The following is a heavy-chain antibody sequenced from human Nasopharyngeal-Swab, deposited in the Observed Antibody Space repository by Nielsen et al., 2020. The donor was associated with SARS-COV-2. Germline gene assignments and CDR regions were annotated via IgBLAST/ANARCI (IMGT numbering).Heavy chain of an antibody. CDR3: AKSECSSTSCYVDYYYYYMDV. CDR2: ISSSSSTI. V-gene: IGHV3-48*01. Sequence: GGSLRLSCAASGFTFSSYSMNWVRQAPGKGLEWVSYISSSSSTIYYADSVKGRFTISRDNAKNSLYLQMSSLRAEDTAVYYCAKSECSSTSCYVDYYYYYMDVWGKGTTVTVSS. CDR1: GFTFSSYS. D-gene: IGHD2-2*01. J-gene: IGHJ6*03.